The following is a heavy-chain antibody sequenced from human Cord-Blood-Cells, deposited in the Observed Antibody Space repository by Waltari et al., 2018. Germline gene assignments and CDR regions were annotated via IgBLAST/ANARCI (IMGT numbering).Heavy chain of an antibody. CDR3: ATDLVVGSGSPLLLTAFDI. D-gene: IGHD3-10*01. Sequence: QFQLVQSGAALTKPGASVKFSCKVSGYTLTELSMPWARQAHGNGPEWKGGFDPEDGETIYAQKFQGRVTMTEDTSTDTAYMERSSLRSEDTAVYYCATDLVVGSGSPLLLTAFDIWGQGTMVTVSS. CDR2: FDPEDGET. J-gene: IGHJ3*02. V-gene: IGHV1-24*01. CDR1: GYTLTELS.